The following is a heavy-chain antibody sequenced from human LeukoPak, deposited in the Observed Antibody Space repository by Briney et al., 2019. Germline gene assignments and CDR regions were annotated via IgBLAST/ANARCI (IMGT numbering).Heavy chain of an antibody. Sequence: PGGSLRLSCAASGFYFSDYYMTWIRQAPRKGLEWVSYISSSGTYTNYADSVKGRLTISRDNAKKSLYLQMNSLSAEDTAVYYCAKIAGTYSPDYWGQGTLVTVSS. CDR1: GFYFSDYY. V-gene: IGHV3-11*06. J-gene: IGHJ4*02. CDR2: ISSSGTYT. CDR3: AKIAGTYSPDY. D-gene: IGHD1-26*01.